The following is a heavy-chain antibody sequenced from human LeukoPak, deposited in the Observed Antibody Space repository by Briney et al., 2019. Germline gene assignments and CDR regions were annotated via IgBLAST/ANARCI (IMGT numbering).Heavy chain of an antibody. CDR3: ASRYSSSWYDAFDI. J-gene: IGHJ3*02. CDR1: RFTVSSNY. CDR2: IYSGGST. Sequence: PGGSLRLSCAASRFTVSSNYMSWVRQAPGKGLEWVSVIYSGGSTYYADSVKGRFTISRDNSKNTLYLQMNSLRAEDTAMYYCASRYSSSWYDAFDIWGQGTMVTVSS. V-gene: IGHV3-53*01. D-gene: IGHD6-13*01.